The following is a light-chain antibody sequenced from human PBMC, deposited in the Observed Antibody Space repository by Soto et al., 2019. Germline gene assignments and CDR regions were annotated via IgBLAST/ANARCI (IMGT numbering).Light chain of an antibody. J-gene: IGKJ1*01. CDR1: QSISSY. CDR2: DAS. Sequence: EVVLTQSPDTLSLPPGERATLSCRASQSISSYLAWYQQKPGQAPRLLHYDASSMATGIPARLSGSGSGTDFPLTSSSLESEDFEVYYCQQLTEWPPQCTVGQGTKGEIK. V-gene: IGKV3-11*01. CDR3: QQLTEWPPQCT.